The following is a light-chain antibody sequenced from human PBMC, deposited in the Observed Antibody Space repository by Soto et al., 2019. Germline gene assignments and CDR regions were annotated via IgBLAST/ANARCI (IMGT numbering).Light chain of an antibody. CDR1: QGIINY. V-gene: IGKV1-9*01. CDR3: QQLNSYPFT. Sequence: LTQSPSTLSASVGDRVTITFRASQGIINYLAWYQQKPGKAPKLLIYGASTLQSGVPSRFSGSGSGTEFTLTISSLQPEDFATYFCQQLNSYPFTFAQGTRLEIK. CDR2: GAS. J-gene: IGKJ5*01.